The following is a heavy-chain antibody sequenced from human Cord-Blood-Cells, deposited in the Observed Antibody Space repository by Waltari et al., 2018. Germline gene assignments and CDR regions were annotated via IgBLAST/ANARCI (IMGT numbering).Heavy chain of an antibody. V-gene: IGHV1-69*01. Sequence: QVQLVQSGAEVKKPGSSVTVSCKASGGTFSSYAISWVRQAPGQGLEWMGGIIPIVGTANYAQKFQGRVTITADESTSTAYMELSSLRSEDTAVYYCARELRDGYNQNWFDPWGQGTLVTVSS. CDR1: GGTFSSYA. J-gene: IGHJ5*02. D-gene: IGHD5-12*01. CDR2: IIPIVGTA. CDR3: ARELRDGYNQNWFDP.